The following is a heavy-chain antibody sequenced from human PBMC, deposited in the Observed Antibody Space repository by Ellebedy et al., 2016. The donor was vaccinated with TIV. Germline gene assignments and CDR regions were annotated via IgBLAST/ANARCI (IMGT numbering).Heavy chain of an antibody. CDR3: ARDPGGGGDYGDNWFDP. D-gene: IGHD3-16*01. V-gene: IGHV3-66*01. CDR1: GFIVSSCF. J-gene: IGHJ5*02. Sequence: PGGSLRLSCAASGFIVSSCFMSWVRQAPGKGLEWVSIIYTDGGTNYTDSVRDRFTISRDDSGNTLYLQMNGLGAEDTAVYYCARDPGGGGDYGDNWFDPWGQGTLVTVSS. CDR2: IYTDGGT.